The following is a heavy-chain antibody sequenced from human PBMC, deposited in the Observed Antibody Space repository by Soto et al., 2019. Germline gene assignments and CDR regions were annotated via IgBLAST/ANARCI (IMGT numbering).Heavy chain of an antibody. CDR1: GGSISSSSYY. CDR3: VREIFGELCAFDI. J-gene: IGHJ3*02. Sequence: SETLSLTCTVSGGSISSSSYYWGWIRQPPGKGLEWIGSIYYSGSTYYNPSLKSRVTISVDTSKNQFSLKLSSVTAADTAVYYCVREIFGELCAFDIWGQGTMVTVSS. CDR2: IYYSGST. D-gene: IGHD3-10*01. V-gene: IGHV4-39*02.